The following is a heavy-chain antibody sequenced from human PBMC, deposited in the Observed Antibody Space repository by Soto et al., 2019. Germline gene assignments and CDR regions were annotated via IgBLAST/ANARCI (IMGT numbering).Heavy chain of an antibody. CDR1: GYTFIDYA. CDR2: INGGDGDR. CDR3: TRTKTGTYSLYY. Sequence: ASVKVSCKASGYTFIDYALHWVRQAPGQRLEWMGWINGGDGDRKSSQKFQGRVTITRDTFASTAYMELSSLRSEDTAVYYCTRTKTGTYSLYYWGQGTQVTVSS. V-gene: IGHV1-3*01. D-gene: IGHD2-21*01. J-gene: IGHJ4*02.